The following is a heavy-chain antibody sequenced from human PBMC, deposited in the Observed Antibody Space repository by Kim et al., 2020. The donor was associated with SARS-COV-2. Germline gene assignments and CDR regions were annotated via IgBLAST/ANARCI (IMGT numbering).Heavy chain of an antibody. J-gene: IGHJ4*02. D-gene: IGHD3-22*01. CDR3: ARDLPSTYYDSSGFDY. Sequence: KLQGRVTMTTDPSTSTAYMELRSLRSDDTAVYYCARDLPSTYYDSSGFDYWGQGTLVTVSS. V-gene: IGHV1-18*01.